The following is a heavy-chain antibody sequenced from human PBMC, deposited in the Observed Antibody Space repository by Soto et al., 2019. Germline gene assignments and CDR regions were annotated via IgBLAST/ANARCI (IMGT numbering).Heavy chain of an antibody. CDR1: GFTFTNYG. Sequence: QVQLVQSGAEMRNPGASVKVACKASGFTFTNYGISWVRQAPGQGLEWMGWLNTYNGNTNYAQMLQGRVTMTTDTSTSTAYMELRSLRSNDTAVYFCARGMSPDDADSWGQGTRVIVSS. CDR3: ARGMSPDDADS. D-gene: IGHD1-1*01. V-gene: IGHV1-18*04. CDR2: LNTYNGNT. J-gene: IGHJ4*02.